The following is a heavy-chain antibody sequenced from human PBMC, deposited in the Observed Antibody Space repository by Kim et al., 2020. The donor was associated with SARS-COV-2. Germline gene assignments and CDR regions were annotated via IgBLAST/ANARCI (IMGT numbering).Heavy chain of an antibody. CDR3: AKGSGSNSWYFFGY. J-gene: IGHJ4*02. Sequence: ADSVKGRFTISRDNSKNTLFLQMNSLRAGDTAVYYCAKGSGSNSWYFFGYWGQGTLVTVSS. V-gene: IGHV3-23*01. D-gene: IGHD6-13*01.